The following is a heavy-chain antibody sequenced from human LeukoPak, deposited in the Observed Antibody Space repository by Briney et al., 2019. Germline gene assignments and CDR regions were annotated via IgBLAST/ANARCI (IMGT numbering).Heavy chain of an antibody. CDR1: GFTFSSSA. Sequence: GGSLRLSCAASGFTFSSSAMHWVRQAPGKGLEWVAIISYDGTNKYYADSVKGRFTISRDNSKNMLYLQMNSLRAEDTAVYYCARGQRAHVEWSYYMDVWGKGTTVTVSS. J-gene: IGHJ6*03. D-gene: IGHD3-3*01. V-gene: IGHV3-30*04. CDR3: ARGQRAHVEWSYYMDV. CDR2: ISYDGTNK.